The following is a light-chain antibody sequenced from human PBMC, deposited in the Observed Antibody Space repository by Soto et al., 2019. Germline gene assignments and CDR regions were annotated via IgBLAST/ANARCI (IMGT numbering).Light chain of an antibody. V-gene: IGLV2-14*01. CDR3: SSYTSSSTLDV. Sequence: NPPAPGFWGPGRAVTLLSPGNTRDVGGYNYVSWYQQHPGKAPKLMIYDVSNRPSGVSNRSSGSKSGNTASLTISGLQAEDEADYYCSSYTSSSTLDVFGTGTKVTVL. J-gene: IGLJ1*01. CDR2: DVS. CDR1: TRDVGGYNY.